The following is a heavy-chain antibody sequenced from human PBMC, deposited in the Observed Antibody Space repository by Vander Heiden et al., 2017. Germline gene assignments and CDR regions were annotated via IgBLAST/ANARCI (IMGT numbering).Heavy chain of an antibody. D-gene: IGHD2-21*02. V-gene: IGHV3-53*01. CDR1: GFTLSTTY. CDR2: IYSDCNT. CDR3: ARGDTFDY. J-gene: IGHJ4*02. Sequence: EVQLVESGGGLIQPGGSLRLPRAASGFTLSTTYMSWVRQAPGKGLVWVSVIYSDCNTYYTDSVRGRFTISRDNSKNTLYLQMNSLRAEDTAVYYCARGDTFDYWGQGTLVTVSS.